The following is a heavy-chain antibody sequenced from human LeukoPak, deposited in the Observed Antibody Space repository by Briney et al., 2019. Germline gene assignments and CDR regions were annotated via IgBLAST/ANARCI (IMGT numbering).Heavy chain of an antibody. CDR3: ARELLWFGELLYFDY. D-gene: IGHD3-10*01. CDR2: IYTSGST. V-gene: IGHV4-61*02. J-gene: IGHJ4*02. Sequence: SETLSLTCTVSGDSITSNSCYWSWIRQPAGKGLEWIGRIYTSGSTNYNPSLKSRVTISVDTSKNQFSLKLSSVTAADTAVYYCARELLWFGELLYFDYWGQGTLVTVSS. CDR1: GDSITSNSCY.